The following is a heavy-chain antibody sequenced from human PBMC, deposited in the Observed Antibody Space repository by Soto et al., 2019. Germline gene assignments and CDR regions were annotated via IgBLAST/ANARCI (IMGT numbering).Heavy chain of an antibody. CDR1: GGSISSYY. J-gene: IGHJ4*02. Sequence: SETLSLTCTVSGGSISSYYWSWIRQPPGKGLEWIGYIYYSGSTNYNPSLKSRVTISVDTSKNQFSLKLSSVTAADTAVYYCARHPQPISLFGVVLKPDYFYYWGQGTLVTVAS. V-gene: IGHV4-59*08. D-gene: IGHD3-3*01. CDR2: IYYSGST. CDR3: ARHPQPISLFGVVLKPDYFYY.